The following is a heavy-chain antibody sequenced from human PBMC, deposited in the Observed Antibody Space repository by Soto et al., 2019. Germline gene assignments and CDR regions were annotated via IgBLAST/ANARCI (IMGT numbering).Heavy chain of an antibody. J-gene: IGHJ4*02. CDR1: GFSLSTSGVG. V-gene: IGHV2-5*02. D-gene: IGHD3-16*01. CDR2: IYWADDK. CDR3: AHSGGNFDS. Sequence: QITLKESGPTLVKPTQTLTLTCTFSGFSLSTSGVGVGWIRQPPGKALEWLALIYWADDKRYSPSLKSRLTITKDTSKNQVALTITTTDPVDTATYYCAHSGGNFDSWGQGTLVTVSS.